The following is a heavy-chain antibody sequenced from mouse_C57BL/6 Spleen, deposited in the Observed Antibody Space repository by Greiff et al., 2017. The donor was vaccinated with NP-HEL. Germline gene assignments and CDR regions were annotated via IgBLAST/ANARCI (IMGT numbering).Heavy chain of an antibody. J-gene: IGHJ2*01. D-gene: IGHD4-1*01. CDR2: ISSGSSTI. Sequence: EVKLVESGGGLVKPGGSLKLSCAASGFTFSDYGMHWVRQAPEKGLEWVAYISSGSSTIYYADTVKGRFTISRDNAKNTLFLQMTSLRSEDTAMYYCAKGAGTGFDYWGQGTTLTVSS. V-gene: IGHV5-17*01. CDR3: AKGAGTGFDY. CDR1: GFTFSDYG.